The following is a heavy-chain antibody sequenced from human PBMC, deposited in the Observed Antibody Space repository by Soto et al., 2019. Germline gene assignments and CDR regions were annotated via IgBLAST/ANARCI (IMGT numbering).Heavy chain of an antibody. D-gene: IGHD2-21*02. CDR1: GFTFSSYA. V-gene: IGHV3-33*01. Sequence: QVQLVESGGGVVQPGRSLRLSCAASGFTFSSYAMHWVRQAPGKGLEWVAVIWYDGSNKYYADSVKGRFTISRDNSKNTLYLQMNSLRAEDTAVYYCAREGWRYCGGDCEEAFDIWGQGTMVTVSS. CDR3: AREGWRYCGGDCEEAFDI. J-gene: IGHJ3*02. CDR2: IWYDGSNK.